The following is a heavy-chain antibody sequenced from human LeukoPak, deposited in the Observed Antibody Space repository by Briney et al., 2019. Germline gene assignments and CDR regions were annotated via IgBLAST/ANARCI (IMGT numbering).Heavy chain of an antibody. D-gene: IGHD6-13*01. Sequence: GASVKVSCKASGYTFTSYYMHWVRQAPGQGLEWMGIINPSGGTSYAQKLQGRITMTRDTSTSTLYMELSRLKSEDTAVYYCGREGVAGTGLDYWGQGTLVIVSS. CDR2: INPSGGT. CDR1: GYTFTSYY. J-gene: IGHJ4*01. V-gene: IGHV1-46*01. CDR3: GREGVAGTGLDY.